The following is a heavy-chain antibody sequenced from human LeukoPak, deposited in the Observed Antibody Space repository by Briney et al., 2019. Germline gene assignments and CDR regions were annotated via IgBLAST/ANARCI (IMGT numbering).Heavy chain of an antibody. CDR1: GFIFSNYW. J-gene: IGHJ4*02. Sequence: PGGSLRLSCATSGFIFSNYWMSWVRQAPGKGLEWVANIKQDGSETYYVDSVKGRFTISRDDAKNSLYLQMNSLRAEDTAVYYCAKDHGDIVVVVAATRGQGYFDYWGQGTLVTVSS. V-gene: IGHV3-7*01. CDR2: IKQDGSET. CDR3: AKDHGDIVVVVAATRGQGYFDY. D-gene: IGHD2-15*01.